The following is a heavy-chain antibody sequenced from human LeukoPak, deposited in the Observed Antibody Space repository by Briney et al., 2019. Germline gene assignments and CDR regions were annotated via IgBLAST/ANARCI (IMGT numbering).Heavy chain of an antibody. J-gene: IGHJ4*02. D-gene: IGHD3-16*01. V-gene: IGHV1-8*01. Sequence: ASVKVSCKASGYTFTSYDINWVRQATGQGLEWMGWMNPNSGNTGYAQKFQGRVTMTRNTSISTAYMELSSLRSEDTAVYYCARDRAGEYNPVPDYWGQGTLVTVSS. CDR1: GYTFTSYD. CDR2: MNPNSGNT. CDR3: ARDRAGEYNPVPDY.